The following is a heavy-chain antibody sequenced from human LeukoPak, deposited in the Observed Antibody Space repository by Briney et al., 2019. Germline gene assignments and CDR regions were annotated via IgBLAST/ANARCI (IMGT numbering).Heavy chain of an antibody. CDR3: ARDPRYCGGDCYTFDY. CDR2: INRNGGRT. Sequence: GGSLRLSCAASGFTIDDYGMSWVRQVAGKGLEWVAGINRNGGRTDYADSVKGRFTISRDNAKNSLYLEMNSLRAEDTAVYYCARDPRYCGGDCYTFDYWGQGTLVTVSS. CDR1: GFTIDDYG. J-gene: IGHJ4*02. V-gene: IGHV3-20*04. D-gene: IGHD2-21*02.